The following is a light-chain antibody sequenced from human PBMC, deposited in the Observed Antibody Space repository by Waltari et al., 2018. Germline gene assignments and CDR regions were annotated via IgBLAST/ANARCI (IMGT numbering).Light chain of an antibody. CDR1: SSDVGGYNY. CDR3: SSYTSSSTVV. J-gene: IGLJ2*01. CDR2: EVS. V-gene: IGLV2-14*01. Sequence: QSALTQPASGSGSPGQSITISCTGTSSDVGGYNYGSWYQQHPGKAPKLMIYEVSNRPSGVSNRFPGSKSGNTASLTISGLQAEDEADYYCSSYTSSSTVVFGGGTQLTVL.